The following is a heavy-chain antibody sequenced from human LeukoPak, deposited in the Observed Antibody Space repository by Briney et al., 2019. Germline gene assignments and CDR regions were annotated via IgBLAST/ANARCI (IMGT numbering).Heavy chain of an antibody. D-gene: IGHD3-3*01. CDR3: ATIDLDDLGVFDY. CDR2: IYYSGST. J-gene: IGHJ4*02. CDR1: GGSISSSSYY. V-gene: IGHV4-39*01. Sequence: SETLSLTCTVSGGSISSSSYYWGWIRQPPGKGLEWIGSIYYSGSTNYNPSLKSRVTISVDTSKNQFSLKLSSVTAADTAVYYCATIDLDDLGVFDYWGQGTLVTVSS.